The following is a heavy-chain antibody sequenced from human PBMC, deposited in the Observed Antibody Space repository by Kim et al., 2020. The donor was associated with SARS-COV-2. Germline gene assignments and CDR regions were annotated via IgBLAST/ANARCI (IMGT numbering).Heavy chain of an antibody. J-gene: IGHJ6*02. CDR3: AREGPSYYYGSGIQTPSQYYYYGMDV. V-gene: IGHV4-31*03. Sequence: SETLSLTCTVSGGSISSGGYYWSWIRQHPGKGLEWIGYIYYSGSTYYNPSLKSRVTISVDTSKNQFSLKLSSVTAADTAVYYCAREGPSYYYGSGIQTPSQYYYYGMDVWGQGTTVTFSS. D-gene: IGHD3-10*01. CDR1: GGSISSGGYY. CDR2: IYYSGST.